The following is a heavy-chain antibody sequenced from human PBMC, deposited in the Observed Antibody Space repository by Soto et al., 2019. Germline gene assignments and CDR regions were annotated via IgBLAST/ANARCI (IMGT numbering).Heavy chain of an antibody. J-gene: IGHJ4*02. CDR1: TESFSDYY. CDR2: IDHSGNT. CDR3: VGGRGRLVGFDY. Sequence: QVHLQQWGAGLLKPSETLSLTCAVNTESFSDYYWSWIRQPPGKGLEWIVQIDHSGNTNYSPSLKSRVTISVDTSKNQFSLKLNSVTAADTAEYYCVGGRGRLVGFDYWGQGTLVTVSS. D-gene: IGHD1-26*01. V-gene: IGHV4-34*01.